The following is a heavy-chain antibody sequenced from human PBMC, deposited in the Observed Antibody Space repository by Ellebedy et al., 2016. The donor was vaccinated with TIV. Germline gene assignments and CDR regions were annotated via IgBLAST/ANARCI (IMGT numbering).Heavy chain of an antibody. D-gene: IGHD3-10*01. V-gene: IGHV3-74*01. CDR1: GFTFSSYG. CDR2: ITSDGRDA. J-gene: IGHJ1*01. CDR3: VRVFYGSGSSLQH. Sequence: GESLKISCAASGFTFSSYGMHWVRQAPGKGLEWVSRITSDGRDATHADPVKGRFTISRDNTKNTLYLQMNSLRTEDTALYYCVRVFYGSGSSLQHWGQGTLVTVSS.